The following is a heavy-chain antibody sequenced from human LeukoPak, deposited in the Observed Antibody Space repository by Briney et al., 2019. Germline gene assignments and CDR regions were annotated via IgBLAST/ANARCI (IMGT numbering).Heavy chain of an antibody. J-gene: IGHJ4*02. CDR1: GFSFSSYG. CDR3: RDVFDY. D-gene: IGHD3-16*01. Sequence: GGSLRLSCAASGFSFSSYGMHWVRQAPGKGLEWVAFIPYDGSDKYYADSVKGRFTISRDNSKNTLYLQMNSLRVEDTAVYYCRDVFDYWGQGTLVTVSS. V-gene: IGHV3-30*02. CDR2: IPYDGSDK.